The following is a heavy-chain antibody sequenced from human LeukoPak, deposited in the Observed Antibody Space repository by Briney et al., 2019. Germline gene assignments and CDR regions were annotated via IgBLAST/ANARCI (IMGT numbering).Heavy chain of an antibody. CDR2: IYTSGST. Sequence: KPSQTLSLTCTVSRGSISSDNYYWGWIRQPAGKGLEWSGRIYTSGSTNYNPSLKSRVTISVDTAKNQFSLKLTSVTAADTAVYYCARQTGSGLFILPGGQGTLVTVSS. V-gene: IGHV4-61*02. CDR1: RGSISSDNYY. D-gene: IGHD3/OR15-3a*01. CDR3: ARQTGSGLFILP. J-gene: IGHJ4*02.